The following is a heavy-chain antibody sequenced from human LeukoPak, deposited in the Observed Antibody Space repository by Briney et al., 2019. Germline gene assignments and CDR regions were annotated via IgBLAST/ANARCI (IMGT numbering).Heavy chain of an antibody. J-gene: IGHJ4*02. CDR1: GYTFTSYY. V-gene: IGHV1-46*01. CDR2: INPSGGST. D-gene: IGHD3-16*02. CDR3: AREGSDEGVILY. Sequence: GASVKVSCKASGYTFTSYYMHWVRQAPGQGLEWMGIINPSGGSTSYAQKFQGRVTMTRDASTSTVYMELSSLRSEDTAVYYCAREGSDEGVILYWGQGTLVTVSS.